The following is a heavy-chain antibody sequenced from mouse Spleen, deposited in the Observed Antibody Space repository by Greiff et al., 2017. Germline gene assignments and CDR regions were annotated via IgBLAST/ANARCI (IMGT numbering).Heavy chain of an antibody. CDR1: GYTFTDYY. CDR3: ARSPYDYDGYYYAMDY. V-gene: IGHV1-19*01. J-gene: IGHJ4*01. Sequence: VQLKESGPVLVKPGASVKMSCKASGYTFTDYYMNWVKQSHGKSLEWIGVINPYNGGTSYNQKFKGKATLTVDKSSSTAYMELNSLTSEDSAVYYCARSPYDYDGYYYAMDYWGQGTSVTVSS. CDR2: INPYNGGT. D-gene: IGHD2-4*01.